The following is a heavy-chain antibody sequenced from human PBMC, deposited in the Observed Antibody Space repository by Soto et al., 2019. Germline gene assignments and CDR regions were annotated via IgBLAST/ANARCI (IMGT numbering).Heavy chain of an antibody. Sequence: GGSLGLSCAASGFTFSSYSMNWVRQAPGKGLEWVSSISSSSYIYYADSVKGRFTISRDNAKNSLYLQMNSLRAEDTAVYYCASGLTTVTAFDSWGQGTLVTVSS. CDR1: GFTFSSYS. CDR3: ASGLTTVTAFDS. V-gene: IGHV3-21*01. J-gene: IGHJ4*02. D-gene: IGHD4-17*01. CDR2: ISSSSYI.